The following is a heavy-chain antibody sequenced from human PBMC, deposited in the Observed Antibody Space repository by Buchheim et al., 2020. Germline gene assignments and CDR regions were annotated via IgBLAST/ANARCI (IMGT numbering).Heavy chain of an antibody. J-gene: IGHJ4*01. CDR3: ARDIDY. CDR1: GGSISCYY. Sequence: QVQLQESGPGLVKPSETLSLTCPVSGGSISCYYWSWIRQPPGKGLEWIGYIYHSGSTNYIPSLKSRVSITLTPHQNQFSLMLSSVTAADTAVYYCARDIDYWGQGTL. V-gene: IGHV4-59*01. CDR2: IYHSGST.